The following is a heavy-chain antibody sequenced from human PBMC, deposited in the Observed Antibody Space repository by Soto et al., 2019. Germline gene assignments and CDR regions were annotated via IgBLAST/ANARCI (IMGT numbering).Heavy chain of an antibody. J-gene: IGHJ6*02. Sequence: GESLKISCKGSGYSFTSYWIGWVRQMPGKGLEWMGIIYPGDSDTRYSPSFQGQVTISADKSISTAYLQWSSLKASDTAMYYCARHRYYDFWSGYRRARDYYYYGMDVWGQGTTVTVSS. V-gene: IGHV5-51*01. CDR2: IYPGDSDT. CDR1: GYSFTSYW. CDR3: ARHRYYDFWSGYRRARDYYYYGMDV. D-gene: IGHD3-3*01.